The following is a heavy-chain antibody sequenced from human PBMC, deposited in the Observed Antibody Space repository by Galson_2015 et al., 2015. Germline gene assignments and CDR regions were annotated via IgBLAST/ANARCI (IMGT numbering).Heavy chain of an antibody. V-gene: IGHV3-74*01. Sequence: SLRLSCAASGFTFTNYWMHWVRHAPGKGLVWVSRIITDGSSINYADSVRGRFTISRDNARNMVYLQMNSLRVEDTAVYYCGRAVAGISERPIDSWGQGTLVAVSS. D-gene: IGHD1-14*01. J-gene: IGHJ1*01. CDR2: IITDGSSI. CDR3: GRAVAGISERPIDS. CDR1: GFTFTNYW.